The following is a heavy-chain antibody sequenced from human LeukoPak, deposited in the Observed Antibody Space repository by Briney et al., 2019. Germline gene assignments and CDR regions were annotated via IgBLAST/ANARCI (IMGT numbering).Heavy chain of an antibody. J-gene: IGHJ3*02. V-gene: IGHV4-4*07. CDR1: GGSISSYY. CDR2: IYTSGST. Sequence: RPSETLSLTCTVSGGSISSYYWSWIRQPAGKGLEWIGRIYTSGSTNYNPSLKSRVTMPVDTSKNQFSLKLSSVTAADTAVYYCARGLRGPRTRTYRSLDAFDIWGQGTMVTVSS. D-gene: IGHD2-2*01. CDR3: ARGLRGPRTRTYRSLDAFDI.